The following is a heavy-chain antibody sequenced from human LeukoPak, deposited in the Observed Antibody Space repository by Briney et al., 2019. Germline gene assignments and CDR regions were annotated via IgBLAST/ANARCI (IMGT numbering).Heavy chain of an antibody. CDR1: GFTFSNYC. J-gene: IGHJ4*02. D-gene: IGHD3-10*01. CDR2: TSSAGSST. CDR3: ARVRRKYYYCSGSPNFDY. Sequence: GGSLRLSCTASGFTFSNYCMHWVRRDPGKGLVWVSRTSSAGSSTAYADSVKGRFTISRDNAKNSLYLQMNSLRAEDTAVYYCARVRRKYYYCSGSPNFDYWGQGTLVTVSS. V-gene: IGHV3-74*01.